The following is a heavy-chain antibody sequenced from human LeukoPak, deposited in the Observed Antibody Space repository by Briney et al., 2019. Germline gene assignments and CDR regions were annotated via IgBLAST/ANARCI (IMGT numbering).Heavy chain of an antibody. J-gene: IGHJ4*02. CDR2: ISYDGSNN. CDR3: AKVSERRVRGVIISYDY. V-gene: IGHV3-30*18. CDR1: GFTFSSYG. D-gene: IGHD3-10*01. Sequence: GGSLRLSCAASGFTFSSYGMHWVRQAPGKGLEWVAVISYDGSNNYYADSVKGRFTISRDNSKNTLYLQMNSLRAEDTAVYYCAKVSERRVRGVIISYDYWGQGTLVTVSS.